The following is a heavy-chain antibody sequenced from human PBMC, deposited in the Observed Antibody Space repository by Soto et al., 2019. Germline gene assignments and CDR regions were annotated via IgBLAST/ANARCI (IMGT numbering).Heavy chain of an antibody. J-gene: IGHJ4*02. V-gene: IGHV3-11*05. CDR2: ISSSSSYT. Sequence: QVQLVESGGGLVKPGGSLRLSCAASGFTFSDYYMSWIRQAPGKGLEWVSYISSSSSYTNYADSVKGRFTISRDNAKNSLYLQMNSLRAEDTAVYYCARELPDDDYGDYELGDYWGQGTLVTVSS. CDR3: ARELPDDDYGDYELGDY. D-gene: IGHD4-17*01. CDR1: GFTFSDYY.